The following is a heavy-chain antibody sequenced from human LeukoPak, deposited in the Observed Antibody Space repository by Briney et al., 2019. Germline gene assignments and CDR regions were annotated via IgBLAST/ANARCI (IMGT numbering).Heavy chain of an antibody. J-gene: IGHJ4*02. Sequence: ASVKVSCKASGYTFTSYYMHWVRQAPGQGLEWMGIINPSGGSTSYAQKFQGRVTMTRDTSTSTVYMDLSSLRSEDTATYYCARRGGCISTSCNLDYWGQGTLVTVSS. D-gene: IGHD2-2*01. V-gene: IGHV1-46*03. CDR1: GYTFTSYY. CDR3: ARRGGCISTSCNLDY. CDR2: INPSGGST.